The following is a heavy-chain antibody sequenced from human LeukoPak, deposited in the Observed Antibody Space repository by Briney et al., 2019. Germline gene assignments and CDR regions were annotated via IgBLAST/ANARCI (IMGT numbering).Heavy chain of an antibody. CDR3: ARSRLSSGN. J-gene: IGHJ4*02. CDR2: INHSGST. D-gene: IGHD6-19*01. CDR1: GGSFSGYY. V-gene: IGHV4-34*01. Sequence: PSETLSLTCAVYGGSFSGYYWSWIRQPPGKGLEWIGEINHSGSTNYNPSLKSRVTISVDTSKNEFSLKLSSVTAADTAVYYCARSRLSSGNWGQGTLVTVSS.